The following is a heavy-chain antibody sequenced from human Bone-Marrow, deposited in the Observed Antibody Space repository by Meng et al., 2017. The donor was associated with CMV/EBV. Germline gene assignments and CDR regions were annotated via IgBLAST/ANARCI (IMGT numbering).Heavy chain of an antibody. CDR3: ARDVPTMVRGLFDY. CDR1: GFTFSSYW. D-gene: IGHD3-10*01. CDR2: IKQDGSEK. Sequence: EGQLGESGGGLAQPGGSLRLSCAASGFTFSSYWMSWVRQAPGKGLEWVANIKQDGSEKYYVDSVKGRFTISRDNAKNSLYLQMNSLRAEDTAVYYCARDVPTMVRGLFDYWGQGTLVTVSS. V-gene: IGHV3-7*04. J-gene: IGHJ4*02.